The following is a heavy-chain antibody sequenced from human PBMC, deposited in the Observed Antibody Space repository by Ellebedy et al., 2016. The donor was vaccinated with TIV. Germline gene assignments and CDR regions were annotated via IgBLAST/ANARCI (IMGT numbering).Heavy chain of an antibody. CDR3: AKGAHWGRGWHFDL. CDR1: GYTFTGYY. D-gene: IGHD7-27*01. V-gene: IGHV1-2*02. CDR2: INPNSGGT. Sequence: ASVKVSCKASGYTFTGYYMHWVRQARGQGLEWMGWINPNSGGTNYAQKLQGRVTMTTDTSTSTAYMELRSLRSDDTAVYYCAKGAHWGRGWHFDLWGRGTLVTVSS. J-gene: IGHJ2*01.